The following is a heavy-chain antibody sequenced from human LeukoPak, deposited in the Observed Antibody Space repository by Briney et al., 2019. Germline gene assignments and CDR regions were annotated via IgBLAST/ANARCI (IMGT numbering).Heavy chain of an antibody. CDR3: TTEGVYYDSSGYYPYFDY. D-gene: IGHD3-22*01. Sequence: GGSLRLSCAASGFTFSSYEMNWVRQAPGKGLEWVSYISSSGSTIYYADSVKGRFTISRDNAKNSLYLQMNSLKTEDTAVYYCTTEGVYYDSSGYYPYFDYWGQGTLVTVSS. J-gene: IGHJ4*02. CDR2: ISSSGSTI. CDR1: GFTFSSYE. V-gene: IGHV3-48*03.